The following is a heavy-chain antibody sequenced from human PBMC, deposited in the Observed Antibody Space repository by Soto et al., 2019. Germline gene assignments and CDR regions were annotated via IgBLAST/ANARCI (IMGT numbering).Heavy chain of an antibody. CDR1: GGSISSYY. Sequence: PSETLSLTCTVSGGSISSYYWSWIRQPPGKGLEWIGYIYYSGSTNYNPSLKSRVTISVDTSKNQFSLKLSSVTAADTAVYYCARHPSYYYDSSGHGDAFDIWGQGTMVTVSS. V-gene: IGHV4-59*01. J-gene: IGHJ3*02. CDR3: ARHPSYYYDSSGHGDAFDI. D-gene: IGHD3-22*01. CDR2: IYYSGST.